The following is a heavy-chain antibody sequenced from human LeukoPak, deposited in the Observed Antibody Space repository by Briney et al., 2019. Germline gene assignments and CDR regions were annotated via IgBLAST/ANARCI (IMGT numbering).Heavy chain of an antibody. D-gene: IGHD3-10*01. CDR1: GGSISSYY. V-gene: IGHV4-59*08. Sequence: PSETLSLTCTVSGGSISSYYWSWIRQPPGKGLEWIGYIYYSGSTNYNPSLKSRVTISVDTSKNQFSLKLSAVTAADTAVYYCARQGTRITMVRGVIEYWGQGTLVTVSS. CDR3: ARQGTRITMVRGVIEY. J-gene: IGHJ4*02. CDR2: IYYSGST.